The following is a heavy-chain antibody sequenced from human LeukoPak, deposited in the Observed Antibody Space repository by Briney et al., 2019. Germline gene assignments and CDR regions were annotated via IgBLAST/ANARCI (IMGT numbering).Heavy chain of an antibody. J-gene: IGHJ4*02. D-gene: IGHD3-10*01. CDR1: GGSISSGGYY. CDR2: IYYSGST. Sequence: SQTLSLTCTVSGGSISSGGYYWSWIRQHPGKGLEWIGYIYYSGSTYYNPSLKSRVTISVDTSKNQFSLKLSSVTAADTAVYYCARTAMDQGELLFDYWGQGTLVTVSS. CDR3: ARTAMDQGELLFDY. V-gene: IGHV4-31*03.